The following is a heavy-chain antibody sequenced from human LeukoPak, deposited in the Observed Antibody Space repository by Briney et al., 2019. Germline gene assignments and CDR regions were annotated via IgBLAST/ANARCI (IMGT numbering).Heavy chain of an antibody. CDR3: ARHKNGGSFPLDS. D-gene: IGHD1-26*01. J-gene: IGHJ4*02. CDR2: IYSSGST. Sequence: SETLCPTCTVSGDSIRSYYWGWIRQPPGRGLEYIGYIYSSGSTSYNPSLKSRVTISVDTSKNQFSLKLSSVTAADTAVYYCARHKNGGSFPLDSWGQGTLVTVSS. V-gene: IGHV4-59*08. CDR1: GDSIRSYY.